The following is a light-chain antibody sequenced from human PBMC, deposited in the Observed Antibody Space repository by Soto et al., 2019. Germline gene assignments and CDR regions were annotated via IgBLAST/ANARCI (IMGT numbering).Light chain of an antibody. Sequence: EIVLAQSRATRSSFRGERVTLCCRVSQYINTRLAWYQHRPGQAPRLLIYQTSIRAAGIPARFSAGGSGTDFTLTISSLQSEDFAVYYSQQYNNWPPWTFGQGTKVDIK. CDR3: QQYNNWPPWT. CDR1: QYINTR. J-gene: IGKJ1*01. CDR2: QTS. V-gene: IGKV3D-15*01.